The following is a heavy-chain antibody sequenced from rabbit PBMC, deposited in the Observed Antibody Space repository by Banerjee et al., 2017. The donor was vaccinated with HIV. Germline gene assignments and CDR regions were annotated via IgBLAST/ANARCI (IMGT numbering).Heavy chain of an antibody. CDR3: AKKEYYVPNSWSL. J-gene: IGHJ6*01. D-gene: IGHD1-1*01. CDR2: IDTGSSGTT. CDR1: GFSFSSYYY. Sequence: QEQLVESGGGLVQPEGSLTLTCTASGFSFSSYYYMCWVRQAPGKGLEWIGCIDTGSSGTTYYANSVKGRFTISSDNAQNTVFLQMTSLTASDTATYFCAKKEYYVPNSWSLWGPGTLVTVS. V-gene: IGHV1S45*01.